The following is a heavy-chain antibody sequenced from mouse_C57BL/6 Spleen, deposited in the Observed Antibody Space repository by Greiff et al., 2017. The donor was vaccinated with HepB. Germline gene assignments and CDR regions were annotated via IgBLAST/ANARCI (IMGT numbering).Heavy chain of an antibody. J-gene: IGHJ4*01. V-gene: IGHV5-12*01. CDR3: ARQGATRAMDY. CDR1: GFTFSDYY. CDR2: ISNGGGST. Sequence: EVQGVESGGGLVQPGGSLKLSCAASGFTFSDYYMYWVRQTPEKRLEWVAYISNGGGSTYYPDTVKGRFTISRDNAKNTLYLQMSRLKSEDTAMYYCARQGATRAMDYWGQGTSVTVSS.